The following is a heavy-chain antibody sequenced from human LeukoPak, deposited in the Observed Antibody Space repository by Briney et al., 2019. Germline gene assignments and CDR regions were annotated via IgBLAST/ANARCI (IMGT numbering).Heavy chain of an antibody. V-gene: IGHV1-46*01. J-gene: IGHJ4*02. CDR1: GYTFTGYY. CDR3: ARAPANKYDSRLTEDY. D-gene: IGHD3-22*01. CDR2: INPSDGTT. Sequence: GASVKVSCKASGYTFTGYYIHWVRQAPGQGLEWMGIINPSDGTTSYAQKFRGRDTLTRDTSTSTVYMELSSLRSEDTAVYYCARAPANKYDSRLTEDYWGQGTLVTVSS.